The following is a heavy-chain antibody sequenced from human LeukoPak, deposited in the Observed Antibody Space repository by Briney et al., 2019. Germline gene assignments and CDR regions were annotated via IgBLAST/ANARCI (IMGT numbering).Heavy chain of an antibody. V-gene: IGHV4-34*01. Sequence: SETLSLTCAVYGGSFSGYYWSRIRQPPGKGLEWIGEINHSGSTNYNPSLKSRVTISVDTSRNQFSLKLTSVTAADTAVYYCARGGASSHWFASWGQGTLVTVSS. CDR2: INHSGST. CDR3: ARGGASSHWFAS. D-gene: IGHD6-13*01. CDR1: GGSFSGYY. J-gene: IGHJ5*01.